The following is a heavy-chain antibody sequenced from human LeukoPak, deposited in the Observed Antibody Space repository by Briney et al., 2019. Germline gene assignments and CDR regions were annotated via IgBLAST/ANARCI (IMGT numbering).Heavy chain of an antibody. CDR3: ASQRSGEYSYSSSSGDY. CDR2: ISSSSSYI. J-gene: IGHJ4*02. Sequence: PGGSLRLSCAASGFTFSSYSMNWVRQAPGKGLEWVSSISSSSSYIYYADSVKGRFTISRDNAKNSLYLQMNSLRAEDTAVYYCASQRSGEYSYSSSSGDYWGQGTLVTVSS. D-gene: IGHD6-6*01. CDR1: GFTFSSYS. V-gene: IGHV3-21*01.